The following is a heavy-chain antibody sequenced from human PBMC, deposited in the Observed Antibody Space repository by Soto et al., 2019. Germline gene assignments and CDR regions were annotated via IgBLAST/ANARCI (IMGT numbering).Heavy chain of an antibody. V-gene: IGHV3-15*01. Sequence: EVQLVESGGGLVKPGGSLRLSCAASGFTFSNAWMSWVRQAPGKGLEWVGRIKSKTDGGTTDYAAPVKGRFTISRDDSKNTLYLQMNSLKTEDTAVYYCTTDPSVAGTPHYSDYWGQGTLVTVSS. CDR1: GFTFSNAW. CDR2: IKSKTDGGTT. J-gene: IGHJ4*02. D-gene: IGHD6-19*01. CDR3: TTDPSVAGTPHYSDY.